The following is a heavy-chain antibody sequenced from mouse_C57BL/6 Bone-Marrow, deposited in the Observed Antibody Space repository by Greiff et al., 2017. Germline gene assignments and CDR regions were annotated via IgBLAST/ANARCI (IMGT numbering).Heavy chain of an antibody. CDR3: ARRGYCNYPYAMDY. J-gene: IGHJ4*01. CDR1: GFTFSDYG. D-gene: IGHD2-1*01. Sequence: EVMLVESGGGLVQPGGSLKLSCAASGFTFSDYGMAWVRQAPRKGPEWVAFISNLAYSIYYADTVTGRFTISRENAKNTLYLEMSSLRSEDTAMYYCARRGYCNYPYAMDYWGQGTSVTVSS. CDR2: ISNLAYSI. V-gene: IGHV5-15*04.